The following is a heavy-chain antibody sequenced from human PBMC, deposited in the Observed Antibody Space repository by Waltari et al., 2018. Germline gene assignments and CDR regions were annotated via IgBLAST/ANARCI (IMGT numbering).Heavy chain of an antibody. V-gene: IGHV3-48*03. J-gene: IGHJ3*02. CDR3: MRETEGAYDI. CDR1: GPTFSRDE. CDR2: ISPTGNTI. Sequence: EVQLVESGGGLVQPSGSLRLSCVVSGPTFSRDELNWARQAPGKGLEWLSYISPTGNTIYYAESLKGRFTISRDNAMNSVFLQMNFLGVEDTAIYYCMRETEGAYDIWGQGTMVTVSA.